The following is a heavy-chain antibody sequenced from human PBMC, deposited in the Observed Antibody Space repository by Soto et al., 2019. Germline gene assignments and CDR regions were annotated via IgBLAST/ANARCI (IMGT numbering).Heavy chain of an antibody. CDR3: ARGRIQLWYPFDY. Sequence: SETLFLTSTVAGGSISGYYWRWIRQPPGKGLEWIGYIYYSGSTNYNPSLKSRVTISVDTSKNQFSLKLSSVTAADMAVYYCARGRIQLWYPFDYWGQGSPVTVSS. CDR2: IYYSGST. J-gene: IGHJ4*02. CDR1: GGSISGYY. V-gene: IGHV4-59*01. D-gene: IGHD5-18*01.